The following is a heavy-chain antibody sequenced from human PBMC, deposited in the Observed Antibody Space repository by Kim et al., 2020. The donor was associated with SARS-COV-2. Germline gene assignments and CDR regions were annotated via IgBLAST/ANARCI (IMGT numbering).Heavy chain of an antibody. CDR2: IRNKAYGGTT. Sequence: GGSLRLSCTASGFTFGDYAMSWFRQAPEKGLEWVGFIRNKAYGGTTEYAASVKGRFTISRDDSKSIAYLQMTSLKSEDTAVYYCTRRPTNYCSGGSCYVFDRWGQGTLITVSS. D-gene: IGHD2-15*01. J-gene: IGHJ5*02. V-gene: IGHV3-49*03. CDR1: GFTFGDYA. CDR3: TRRPTNYCSGGSCYVFDR.